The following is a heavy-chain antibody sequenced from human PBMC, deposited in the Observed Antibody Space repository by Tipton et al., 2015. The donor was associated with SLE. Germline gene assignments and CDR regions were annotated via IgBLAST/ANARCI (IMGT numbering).Heavy chain of an antibody. CDR3: AREGRYSGYDPVGDDAFDI. D-gene: IGHD5-12*01. Sequence: TLSLTCAVSGGSISSGGYSWSWIRQPPGKGLEWIGYIYYSGSTYYNPSLKSRVTISVDRSKNQFSLKLTSVTAADTAVYYCAREGRYSGYDPVGDDAFDIWGQGTMVTVSS. V-gene: IGHV4-30-2*01. CDR1: GGSISSGGYS. CDR2: IYYSGST. J-gene: IGHJ3*02.